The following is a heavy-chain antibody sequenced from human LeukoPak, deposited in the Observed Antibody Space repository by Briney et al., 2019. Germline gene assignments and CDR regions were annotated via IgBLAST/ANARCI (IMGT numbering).Heavy chain of an antibody. CDR3: ARSGYGDEDY. Sequence: PGGSLRLSCAASGFTFSSYWMSWVRQAPGKGLEWVSSISSSSSYIYYADSVRGRFTISRDNAKNSLFLQMNSLRAEDTAVYYCARSGYGDEDYWGQATLVTVSS. CDR2: ISSSSSYI. J-gene: IGHJ4*02. V-gene: IGHV3-21*01. D-gene: IGHD4-17*01. CDR1: GFTFSSYW.